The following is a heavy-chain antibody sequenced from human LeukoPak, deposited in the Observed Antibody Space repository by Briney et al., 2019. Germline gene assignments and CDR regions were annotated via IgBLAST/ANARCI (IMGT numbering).Heavy chain of an antibody. D-gene: IGHD3-3*01. Sequence: SETLSLTCTVSGYSISSGYYWGWIRQPPGKGLEWIGSIYHSGSTYYNPSLKSRVTISVDTSKNQFSLKLSSVTAADTAVYYCARELEYDFWSGYYFDYWGQGTLVTVSS. CDR2: IYHSGST. CDR3: ARELEYDFWSGYYFDY. J-gene: IGHJ4*02. CDR1: GYSISSGYY. V-gene: IGHV4-38-2*02.